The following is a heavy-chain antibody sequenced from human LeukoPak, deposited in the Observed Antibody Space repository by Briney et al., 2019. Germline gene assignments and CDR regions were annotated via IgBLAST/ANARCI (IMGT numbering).Heavy chain of an antibody. Sequence: GGSLRLSCVASGFTFSSYWMSWVRQAPGKGLEWVANIKQDGSEKYYVDSVKGRFTISRDNAKNSLYLQMNSLRAEDTAVYYCAREGGDSFDYWGQGTLVTVSS. D-gene: IGHD3-16*01. CDR3: AREGGDSFDY. V-gene: IGHV3-7*01. CDR2: IKQDGSEK. J-gene: IGHJ4*02. CDR1: GFTFSSYW.